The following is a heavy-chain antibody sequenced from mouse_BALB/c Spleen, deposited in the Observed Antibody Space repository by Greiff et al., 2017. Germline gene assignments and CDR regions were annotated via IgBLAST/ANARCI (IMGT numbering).Heavy chain of an antibody. CDR2: ISDGGSYT. J-gene: IGHJ4*01. D-gene: IGHD1-2*01. CDR3: ARGHGSAMDY. Sequence: DVQLVESGGGLVKPGGSLKLSCAASGFTFSDYYMYWVRQSPEKRLEWVATISDGGSYTYYPDSVKGRFTISRDNAKNNLYLQMSSLKSEDTAMYYCARGHGSAMDYWGQGTSVTVSS. V-gene: IGHV5-4*02. CDR1: GFTFSDYY.